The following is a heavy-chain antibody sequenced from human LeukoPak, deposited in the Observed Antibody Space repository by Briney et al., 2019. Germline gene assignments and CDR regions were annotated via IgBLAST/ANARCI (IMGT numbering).Heavy chain of an antibody. CDR1: GGSFSDYY. J-gene: IGHJ4*02. D-gene: IGHD4-17*01. CDR2: IYYSGST. V-gene: IGHV4-30-4*08. CDR3: ARVNLHDYGAHFDY. Sequence: SETLSLTCAVYGGSFSDYYWSWIRQPPGKGLEWIGYIYYSGSTYCNPSLKSRVTISVDTSKNQFSLKLSSVTAADTAVYYCARVNLHDYGAHFDYWGQGTLVTVSS.